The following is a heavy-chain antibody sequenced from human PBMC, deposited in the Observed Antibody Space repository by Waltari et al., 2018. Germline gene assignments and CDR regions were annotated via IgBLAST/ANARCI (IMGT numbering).Heavy chain of an antibody. D-gene: IGHD3-10*01. J-gene: IGHJ6*02. CDR1: GFTFSSSR. Sequence: EVQLVESGGGLVKPGGSLRLSCAAAGFTFSSSRMNWVRHAPGQGLEWVSSISSSSSYIYYADSVKGRFTISRDNAKNSLYLQMNSLRAEDTAVYYCARDYGSGAYYYYGMDVWGQGTTVTVSS. CDR2: ISSSSSYI. CDR3: ARDYGSGAYYYYGMDV. V-gene: IGHV3-21*01.